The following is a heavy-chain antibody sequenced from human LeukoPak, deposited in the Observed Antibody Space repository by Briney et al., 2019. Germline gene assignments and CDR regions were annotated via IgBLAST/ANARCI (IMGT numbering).Heavy chain of an antibody. D-gene: IGHD2-2*01. V-gene: IGHV3-30*03. CDR2: ISYDGSNK. Sequence: PGRSLRLSCAAFEFTFSSYGMHWVRQAPGKGLEWVAVISYDGSNKYYADSVKGRFTISRDNSKNTLYLQMNSLRAEDTAVYYCATSASRHCSSTSCYYYYGMDVWGQGTTVTVSS. J-gene: IGHJ6*02. CDR3: ATSASRHCSSTSCYYYYGMDV. CDR1: EFTFSSYG.